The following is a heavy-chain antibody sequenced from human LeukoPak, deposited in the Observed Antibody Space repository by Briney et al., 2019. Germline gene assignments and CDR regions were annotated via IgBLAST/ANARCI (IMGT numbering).Heavy chain of an antibody. J-gene: IGHJ4*02. CDR1: GFTFSSYA. Sequence: GGSLRLSCAASGFTFSSYAMSWVRQAPGKGLEWVSAISGSGGSTYYADSVKGRFTISRDNTKNTLYLQMNSLRAEDTAVYYCAKDLHRFPRYYFDYWGQGTLVTVSS. CDR2: ISGSGGST. D-gene: IGHD1-14*01. V-gene: IGHV3-23*01. CDR3: AKDLHRFPRYYFDY.